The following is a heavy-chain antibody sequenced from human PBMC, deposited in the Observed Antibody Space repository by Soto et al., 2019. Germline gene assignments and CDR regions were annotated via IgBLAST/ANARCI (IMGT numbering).Heavy chain of an antibody. J-gene: IGHJ6*03. CDR3: ARAGRAFRTSHYYFFYMDV. V-gene: IGHV1-3*01. D-gene: IGHD1-1*01. Sequence: ASVKVSCKASGYTFTSYAMHWVRQAPGQRLEWMGWINAGNGNTKYSQKFQGRVTMTTDTSAATAYMELRSLTSEDTAVYYCARAGRAFRTSHYYFFYMDVWGKGTTVTVSS. CDR2: INAGNGNT. CDR1: GYTFTSYA.